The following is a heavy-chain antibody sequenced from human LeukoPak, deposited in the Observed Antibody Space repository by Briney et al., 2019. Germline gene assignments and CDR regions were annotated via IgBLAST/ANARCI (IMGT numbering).Heavy chain of an antibody. D-gene: IGHD6-19*01. CDR2: ISSGSSYI. CDR1: GFTFRGYR. CDR3: ARTYSNGWPDN. J-gene: IGHJ4*02. V-gene: IGHV3-21*01. Sequence: PGGSLRLSSTASGFTFRGYRRNWGRQAPGKGLEWVSSISSGSSYIYYADSVKDRFTISRDNAKNSLYLQMNSLRGEDTAVYYCARTYSNGWPDNWGQGTLVTVSS.